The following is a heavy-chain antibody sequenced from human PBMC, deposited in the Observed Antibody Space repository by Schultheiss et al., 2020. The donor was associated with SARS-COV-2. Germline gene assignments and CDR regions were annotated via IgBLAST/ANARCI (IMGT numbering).Heavy chain of an antibody. CDR3: ANHRGFLGWFPQA. V-gene: IGHV3-33*06. J-gene: IGHJ6*04. CDR2: IWYDGSNK. CDR1: GFTFSSYG. Sequence: GGSLRLSCAASGFTFSSYGMHWVRQAPGKGLEWVAVIWYDGSNKYYADSVKGRFTISRDNSKNTLYLQMNSLRAEDTAVYYCANHRGFLGWFPQAWGKGTTVTVSS. D-gene: IGHD3-3*01.